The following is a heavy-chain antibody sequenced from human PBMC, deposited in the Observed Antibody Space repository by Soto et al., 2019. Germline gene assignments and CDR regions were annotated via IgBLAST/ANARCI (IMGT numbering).Heavy chain of an antibody. Sequence: QVQLQESGPGLVKSSETLSLTCRVSGFSINSGYFWGWIRQPPGKGLEWIGSIFHSGTTYYNPSLKTRLTISVDTYKNQFSLELNAVTAADTAMYYCARDFGHHHDFWGGPDYWGQGVPVTVSS. CDR2: IFHSGTT. CDR1: GFSINSGYF. CDR3: ARDFGHHHDFWGGPDY. J-gene: IGHJ4*02. V-gene: IGHV4-38-2*02. D-gene: IGHD3-3*01.